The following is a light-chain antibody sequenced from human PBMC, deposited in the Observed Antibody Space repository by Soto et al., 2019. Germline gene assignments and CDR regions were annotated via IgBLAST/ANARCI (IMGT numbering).Light chain of an antibody. CDR1: SSDIGRYNY. CDR2: EVN. V-gene: IGLV2-8*01. Sequence: QSVLTQPPSASGSPGQSVTISCTGTSSDIGRYNYVSWYQRRPGKAPKLIIYEVNKRPSGVPDRVFASKSDNTASLTVSGLQAEDEADYYCSSFAGTNSFVFGTGTKLTVL. CDR3: SSFAGTNSFV. J-gene: IGLJ1*01.